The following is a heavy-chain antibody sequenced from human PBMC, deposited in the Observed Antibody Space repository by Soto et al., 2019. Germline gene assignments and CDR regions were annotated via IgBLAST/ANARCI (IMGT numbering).Heavy chain of an antibody. D-gene: IGHD6-13*01. J-gene: IGHJ5*02. V-gene: IGHV4-59*01. Sequence: SETLSLTCTVSGGSISSYYWSWIRQPPGKGLEWIGYIYYSGSTNYNPSLKSRVTISADTSKNQFSLKLSSVTAADTAVYYCARFSIAAAGTGWFDPWGQGTLVTVSS. CDR2: IYYSGST. CDR3: ARFSIAAAGTGWFDP. CDR1: GGSISSYY.